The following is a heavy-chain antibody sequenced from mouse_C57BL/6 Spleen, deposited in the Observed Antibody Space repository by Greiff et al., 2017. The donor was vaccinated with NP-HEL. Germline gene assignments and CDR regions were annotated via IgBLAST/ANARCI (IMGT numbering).Heavy chain of an antibody. CDR1: GYTFTSYW. CDR3: ARHPHYYGSSYGYFDV. V-gene: IGHV1-53*01. Sequence: VQLQQSGTELVKPGASVKLSCKASGYTFTSYWMHWVKQRPGQGLEWIGNINPSNGGTNYNEKFKSKATLTVDKSSSTAYMQLSSLTSEDSAVYYCARHPHYYGSSYGYFDVWGTGTTVTVSS. D-gene: IGHD1-1*01. J-gene: IGHJ1*03. CDR2: INPSNGGT.